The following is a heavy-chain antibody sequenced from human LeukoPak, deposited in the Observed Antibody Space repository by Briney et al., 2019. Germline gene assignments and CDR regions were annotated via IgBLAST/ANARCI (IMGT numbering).Heavy chain of an antibody. V-gene: IGHV3-48*01. Sequence: GGSLRLSCAASGFTFSSYSMNWVRQAPGKGLEWVSYISSSSSTIYYADSVKGRFTISRDNAKNSLYLQMNSLRAEDTAVYYCAREGVAGYDILTAYWGYYYMDVWGKGTTVTVSS. CDR3: AREGVAGYDILTAYWGYYYMDV. D-gene: IGHD3-9*01. CDR1: GFTFSSYS. J-gene: IGHJ6*03. CDR2: ISSSSSTI.